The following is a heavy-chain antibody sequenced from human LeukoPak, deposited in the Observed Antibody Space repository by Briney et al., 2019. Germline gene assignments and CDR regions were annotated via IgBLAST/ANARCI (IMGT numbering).Heavy chain of an antibody. CDR3: ARRCDYGYDY. CDR2: INHSGST. J-gene: IGHJ4*02. CDR1: VGAFSGYY. D-gene: IGHD4-17*01. V-gene: IGHV4-34*01. Sequence: SETLSLTCAVYVGAFSGYYWSWIRQPPVKGLEWIGEINHSGSTNYNPSLKSRVTISVDTSKNQFSLKLSSVTAADTAVYYCARRCDYGYDYWGQGTLVTVSS.